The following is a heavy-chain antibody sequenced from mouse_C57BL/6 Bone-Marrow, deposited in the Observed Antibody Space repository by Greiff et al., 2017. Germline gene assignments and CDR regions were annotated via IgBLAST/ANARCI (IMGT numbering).Heavy chain of an antibody. J-gene: IGHJ3*01. CDR1: GFNIKDDY. V-gene: IGHV14-4*01. D-gene: IGHD1-1*01. CDR3: TFLYYYGRDAWFAY. CDR2: IDPENGDT. Sequence: EVMLVESGAELVRPGASVKLSCTASGFNIKDDYMHWVKQRPEQGLEWIGWIDPENGDTEYASKFQGKATITADTSSNTAYLQLRSLTSEDTAVYYCTFLYYYGRDAWFAYWGQGTLVTVAA.